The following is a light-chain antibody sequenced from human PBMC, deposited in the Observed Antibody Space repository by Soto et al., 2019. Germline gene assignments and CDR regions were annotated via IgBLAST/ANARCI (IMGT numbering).Light chain of an antibody. CDR3: QQYGSSPPT. CDR2: GAS. J-gene: IGKJ1*01. V-gene: IGKV3-20*01. CDR1: QSVSSSY. Sequence: EIVLTQSPGTLSLSPGERATLSCRASQSVSSSYLAWYQQKPGQAPRLLIYGASIRDTGIPDRFSGSGSGTDFTLTISRLEPEDFAVYYCQQYGSSPPTFGQGTKVEIK.